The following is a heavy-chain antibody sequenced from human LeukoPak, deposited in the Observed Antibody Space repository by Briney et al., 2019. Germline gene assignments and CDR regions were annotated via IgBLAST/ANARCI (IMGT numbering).Heavy chain of an antibody. CDR3: ARYCSGGSCWRWFDP. J-gene: IGHJ5*02. V-gene: IGHV1-18*01. CDR1: GYTFTSYG. D-gene: IGHD2-15*01. CDR2: IIAYNGNT. Sequence: GASVKVSCKASGYTFTSYGISWVRQAPGQGREWMGWIIAYNGNTNYAQKLQGRVTMTTDTSTSTAYMELRSLRSDDTAVYYCARYCSGGSCWRWFDPWGQGTLVTDSS.